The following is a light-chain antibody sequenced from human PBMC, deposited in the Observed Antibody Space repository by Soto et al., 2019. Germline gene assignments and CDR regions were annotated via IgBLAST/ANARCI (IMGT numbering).Light chain of an antibody. Sequence: DIQMTQSPSTLSASVGDRVTITCRASQSISSWLAWYQQKPGKAPKLLIYDASSLESGVPSRFSGSGSGTEFTLTITSLQPEDSATYYCQQLNHYPLTFGQGTRLEIK. CDR3: QQLNHYPLT. CDR1: QSISSW. V-gene: IGKV1-5*01. CDR2: DAS. J-gene: IGKJ5*01.